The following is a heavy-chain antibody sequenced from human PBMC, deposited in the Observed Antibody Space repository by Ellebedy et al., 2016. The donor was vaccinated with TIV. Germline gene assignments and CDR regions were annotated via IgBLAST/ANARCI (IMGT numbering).Heavy chain of an antibody. CDR3: ARGDSGSSRIYY. Sequence: SETLSLTCIVSGGSISSDDRYWSWIRQPPGKGLEWIGYIYSSGSTYYNPSLKSRVTISMDTSKNQFSLKLSSVTAADTAVYYCARGDSGSSRIYYWGQGTLVTVYS. V-gene: IGHV4-30-4*01. J-gene: IGHJ4*02. CDR2: IYSSGST. CDR1: GGSISSDDRY. D-gene: IGHD6-6*01.